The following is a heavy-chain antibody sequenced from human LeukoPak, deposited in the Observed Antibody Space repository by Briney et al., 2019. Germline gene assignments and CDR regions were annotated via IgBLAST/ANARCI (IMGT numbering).Heavy chain of an antibody. CDR3: ARGGASPWANSWFDP. V-gene: IGHV4-38-2*01. D-gene: IGHD1-26*01. CDR1: GYSISSGYY. Sequence: SETLSLTCAVSGYSISSGYYWGWIRQPPGKGLEWIGSIYHSGSTYYNPSLKSRVTISVDTSKNQFSLKLSSVTAADTAVYYCARGGASPWANSWFDPWGQGTLVTVSS. J-gene: IGHJ5*02. CDR2: IYHSGST.